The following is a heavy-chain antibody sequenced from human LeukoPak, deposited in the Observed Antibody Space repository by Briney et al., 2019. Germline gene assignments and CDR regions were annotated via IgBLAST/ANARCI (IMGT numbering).Heavy chain of an antibody. CDR3: ANDGNYDFWSGYSTFDY. CDR2: ISGSGGST. J-gene: IGHJ4*02. D-gene: IGHD3-3*01. Sequence: GGSLRLSCAAPGFTFSSYAMSWVRQAPGKGLEWVSAISGSGGSTYYADSVKGRFTISRDNSKNTLYLQMNSLRAEDTAVYYCANDGNYDFWSGYSTFDYWGQGTLVTVSS. CDR1: GFTFSSYA. V-gene: IGHV3-23*01.